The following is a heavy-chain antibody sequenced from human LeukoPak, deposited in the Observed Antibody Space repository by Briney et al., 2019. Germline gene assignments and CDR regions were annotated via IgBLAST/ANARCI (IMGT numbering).Heavy chain of an antibody. CDR1: GFTFSSYA. CDR3: AKSGWALWFGGHIDY. V-gene: IGHV3-23*01. D-gene: IGHD3-10*01. Sequence: GGSLRLSFAASGFTFSSYAMNWVRQAPGKGLEWVSAISCSGGSTYYADSVKGRFTISRDNSKNTLYLQMNSLRAEDTAVYYCAKSGWALWFGGHIDYWGQGTLVTVSS. J-gene: IGHJ4*02. CDR2: ISCSGGST.